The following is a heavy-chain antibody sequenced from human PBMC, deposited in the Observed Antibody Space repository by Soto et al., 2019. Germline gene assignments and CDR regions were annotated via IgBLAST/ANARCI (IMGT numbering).Heavy chain of an antibody. D-gene: IGHD6-19*01. CDR3: AKVTGYTSGWLDY. CDR1: GGSISSVNW. Sequence: QVQLQESGPGLVKPSRTLSLTCAVSGGSISSVNWWSWVRQPPGKGLEWIGEIYHSGSTNYNPSLKSRVTISVDKSKNQFSLKLTSVTAADTAVYYCAKVTGYTSGWLDYWGQGTLVTVSS. V-gene: IGHV4-4*02. CDR2: IYHSGST. J-gene: IGHJ4*02.